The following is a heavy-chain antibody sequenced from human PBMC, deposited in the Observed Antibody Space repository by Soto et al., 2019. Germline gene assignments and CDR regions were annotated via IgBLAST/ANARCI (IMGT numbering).Heavy chain of an antibody. CDR2: ISSRGLTA. V-gene: IGHV3-48*03. Sequence: HPGGSLRLSCSASGFNFSDYELNWVRQAPGKGLEWVSYISSRGLTAYYSASVRGRFTISRDNAKNSVSLQMTTLRAEDTAIYYCARGVLLRFFDFWGQGALVTVSS. D-gene: IGHD3-3*01. CDR3: ARGVLLRFFDF. J-gene: IGHJ4*02. CDR1: GFNFSDYE.